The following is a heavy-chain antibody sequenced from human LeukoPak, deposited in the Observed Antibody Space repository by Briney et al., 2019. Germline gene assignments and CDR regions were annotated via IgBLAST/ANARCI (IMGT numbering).Heavy chain of an antibody. CDR1: GGSLSSGSYY. CDR2: IYTSGST. J-gene: IGHJ6*02. CDR3: ASATYCSSTSCYQEYYYGMDV. Sequence: PSETLSLTCTVSGGSLSSGSYYWSWIRQPAGKGLEWIGRIYTSGSTNYNPSLKSRVTISVDTSKNQFSLKLSSVTAADTAVYYCASATYCSSTSCYQEYYYGMDVWGQGTTVTVSS. V-gene: IGHV4-61*02. D-gene: IGHD2-2*01.